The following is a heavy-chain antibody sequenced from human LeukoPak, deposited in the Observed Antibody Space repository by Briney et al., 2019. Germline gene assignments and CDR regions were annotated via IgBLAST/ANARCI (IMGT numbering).Heavy chain of an antibody. Sequence: GGSLRLSCAASGFTFSNAWMSWVRQAPGKGLEWVGRIKSKTDGGTTDYAAPVKGRFTISRDDSKNTLYLQMNSLKTEDTAVYYCTTGNQVVVTAIRRGYYYYYGMDVWGQGTTVTVSS. CDR3: TTGNQVVVTAIRRGYYYYYGMDV. CDR2: IKSKTDGGTT. D-gene: IGHD2-21*02. J-gene: IGHJ6*02. CDR1: GFTFSNAW. V-gene: IGHV3-15*01.